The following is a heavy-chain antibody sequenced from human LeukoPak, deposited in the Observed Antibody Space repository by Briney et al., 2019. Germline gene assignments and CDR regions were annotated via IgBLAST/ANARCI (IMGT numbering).Heavy chain of an antibody. J-gene: IGHJ4*02. V-gene: IGHV3-30*18. CDR1: GFTFSSYG. CDR3: AKDPDIVVVPAKPTGFDY. D-gene: IGHD2-2*01. Sequence: PGGSLRLSCAASGFTFSSYGMHWVRQAPGKGLEWVAVISYDGSNKYYADSVKGRFTISRDNSKNTLYLQMNSLRAEDTAVYYCAKDPDIVVVPAKPTGFDYWGQGTLVTVSS. CDR2: ISYDGSNK.